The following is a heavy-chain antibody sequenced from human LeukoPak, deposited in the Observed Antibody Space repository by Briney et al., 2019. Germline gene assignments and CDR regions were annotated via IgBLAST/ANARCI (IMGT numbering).Heavy chain of an antibody. CDR2: IGSDGRTT. J-gene: IGHJ3*02. CDR3: ARERAQYYPGAALKDAFDM. D-gene: IGHD2-15*01. Sequence: GGSLRLSCAAPGFTFTSYAVHWVRQAPGKGLEYVSAIGSDGRTTNYANSVKGRFTISRDNYKKTVYLQMGSLRVDDMGVYFCARERAQYYPGAALKDAFDMWGQGTMVTVSS. V-gene: IGHV3-64*01. CDR1: GFTFTSYA.